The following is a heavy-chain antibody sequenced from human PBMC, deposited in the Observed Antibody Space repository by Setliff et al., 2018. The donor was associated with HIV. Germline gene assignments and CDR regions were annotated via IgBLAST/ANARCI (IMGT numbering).Heavy chain of an antibody. J-gene: IGHJ3*02. V-gene: IGHV4-34*01. CDR1: GGTFSGHY. Sequence: SETLSLTCAVYGGTFSGHYWSWIRQPPGQGLDWIGEIHPSGNTYYNPSLQSRVTISVDTSKNQFSLKLNSVTAADTAVYYCARGSCSTISCSLRVGNDAFDIWGQGTMVTVSS. CDR2: IHPSGNT. CDR3: ARGSCSTISCSLRVGNDAFDI. D-gene: IGHD2-2*01.